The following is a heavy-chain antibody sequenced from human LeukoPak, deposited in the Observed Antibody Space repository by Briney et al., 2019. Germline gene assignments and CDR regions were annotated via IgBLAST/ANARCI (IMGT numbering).Heavy chain of an antibody. CDR1: GGSISSYY. CDR2: IYYSGST. J-gene: IGHJ4*02. V-gene: IGHV4-59*01. Sequence: SETLSLTCTVSGGSISSYYWSWIRQPPGKGLEWIGYIYYSGSTNYNPSLKSRVTISVDTSKNQFSLKLSSVTAADTAVYYCARHRYCSSTSCYYFDYWGQGTLVTVSS. D-gene: IGHD2-2*01. CDR3: ARHRYCSSTSCYYFDY.